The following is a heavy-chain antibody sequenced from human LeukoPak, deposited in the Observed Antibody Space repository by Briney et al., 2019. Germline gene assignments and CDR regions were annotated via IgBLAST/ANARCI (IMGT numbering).Heavy chain of an antibody. D-gene: IGHD6-6*01. CDR2: ISSSGSNI. V-gene: IGHV3-11*01. CDR1: GFTFSDYY. J-gene: IGHJ4*02. CDR3: ARERAIASLRPYYFDY. Sequence: PGGSLRLSCAASGFTFSDYYMSWIRQAPGKGLEWISYISSSGSNIYYADSVKGRFTISRDNARNSLYLQMNGLRAEDTAVYYCARERAIASLRPYYFDYWGQGTLVTVSS.